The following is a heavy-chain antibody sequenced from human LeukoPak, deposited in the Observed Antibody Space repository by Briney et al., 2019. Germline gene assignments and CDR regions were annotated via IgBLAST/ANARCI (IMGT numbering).Heavy chain of an antibody. D-gene: IGHD3-10*01. Sequence: SVKVSCKASGGTFISYAISWVRQAPGQGLEWMGGIIPIFGTANYAQKFQGRVTITADESTSTAYMELSSLRSEDTAVYYCARGITIPNWFDPWGQGTLVTVSS. CDR2: IIPIFGTA. CDR1: GGTFISYA. V-gene: IGHV1-69*13. J-gene: IGHJ5*02. CDR3: ARGITIPNWFDP.